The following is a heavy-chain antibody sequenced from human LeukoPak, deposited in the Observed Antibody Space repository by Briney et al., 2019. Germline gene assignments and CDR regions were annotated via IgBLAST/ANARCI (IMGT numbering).Heavy chain of an antibody. CDR3: ARGAETDITMVRGVHFDY. CDR1: GGSFSGYY. Sequence: SETLSLTCAVYGGSFSGYYWSWIRQPPGKGLEWIGEINHSGSTNYNPSLKSRVTISVDTSKNQFSLKLSSVTAADTAVYYCARGAETDITMVRGVHFDYWGQGTLVTVSS. D-gene: IGHD3-10*01. V-gene: IGHV4-34*01. J-gene: IGHJ4*02. CDR2: INHSGST.